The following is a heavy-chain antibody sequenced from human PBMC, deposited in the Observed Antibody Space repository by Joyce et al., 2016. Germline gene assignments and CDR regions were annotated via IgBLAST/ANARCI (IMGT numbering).Heavy chain of an antibody. CDR1: GFNLCPYW. Sequence: EEQLVESGGGLVQPGGSLRLSCVASGFNLCPYWMTWVRQAPGKGLDWVANIKQDGREKYYVDSVKGRFTSSRDNTKNSLSLQLNSLRAEDTAVYYCARGGGDGYSFDSWGLGTLVIVSS. V-gene: IGHV3-7*03. D-gene: IGHD5-24*01. CDR2: IKQDGREK. CDR3: ARGGGDGYSFDS. J-gene: IGHJ5*01.